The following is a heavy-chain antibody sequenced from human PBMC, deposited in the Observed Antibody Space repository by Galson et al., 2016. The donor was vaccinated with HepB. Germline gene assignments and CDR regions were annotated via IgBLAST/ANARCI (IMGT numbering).Heavy chain of an antibody. V-gene: IGHV3-11*06. CDR2: ISGSTTYT. J-gene: IGHJ4*02. CDR3: VRGGGRATLPGDY. Sequence: SLRLSCAASGFTFSDYDMSWIRQAPGSRLEWISYISGSTTYTNYADTVKGRFTISRDNAKNSLYLQMNSLRVDDTAVYYCVRGGGRATLPGDYWGQGALVTVSS. D-gene: IGHD1-26*01. CDR1: GFTFSDYD.